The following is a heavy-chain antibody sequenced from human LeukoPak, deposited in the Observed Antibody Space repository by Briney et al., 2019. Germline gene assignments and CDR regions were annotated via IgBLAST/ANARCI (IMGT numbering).Heavy chain of an antibody. CDR1: GFTFSSYG. CDR2: ISNSGGST. Sequence: GGTLRLSCAASGFTFSSYGMSWVRQAPGKGLEWVSSISNSGGSTYRADSVKGRFTISRDNAKNSLYLQMNSLRAEDTAVYYCAELGITMIGGVWGKGTTVTISS. D-gene: IGHD3-10*02. J-gene: IGHJ6*04. V-gene: IGHV3-23*01. CDR3: AELGITMIGGV.